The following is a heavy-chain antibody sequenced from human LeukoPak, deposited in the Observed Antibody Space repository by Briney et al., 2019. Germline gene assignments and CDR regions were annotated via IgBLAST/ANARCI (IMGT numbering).Heavy chain of an antibody. J-gene: IGHJ4*02. CDR1: GGTFSNCA. Sequence: SVKVSCNASGGTFSNCAISWVREAPGQGLEWMGGIITNYGTTNYAQKYQGRVTITADESTTTVYMELSSLRSEDTAVYYCARPRTYYDFWRGYPPFDYWGQGTLVTVSS. CDR2: IITNYGTT. CDR3: ARPRTYYDFWRGYPPFDY. V-gene: IGHV1-69*01. D-gene: IGHD3-3*01.